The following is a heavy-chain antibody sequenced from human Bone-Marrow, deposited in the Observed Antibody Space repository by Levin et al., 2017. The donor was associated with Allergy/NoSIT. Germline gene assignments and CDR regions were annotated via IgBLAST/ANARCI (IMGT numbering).Heavy chain of an antibody. Sequence: GGSLRLSCAASGFTFDDYAMHWVRQAPGKGLEWVSGISWNSGTIRYADSMKGRFTISRDNAKNSLYLQMSSLRGEDTALYYCARDPSGMITFGGVFAWGQGTLVTVSS. V-gene: IGHV3-9*01. D-gene: IGHD3-16*02. CDR1: GFTFDDYA. CDR2: ISWNSGTI. CDR3: ARDPSGMITFGGVFA. J-gene: IGHJ5*02.